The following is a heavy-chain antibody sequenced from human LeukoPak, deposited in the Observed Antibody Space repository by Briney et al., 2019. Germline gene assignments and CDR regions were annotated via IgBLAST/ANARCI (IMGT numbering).Heavy chain of an antibody. V-gene: IGHV4-34*01. CDR1: GGSFSGYY. D-gene: IGHD3-22*01. Sequence: SETLSLTCAVYGGSFSGYYWSWIRQPPGKGLEWIGEINHSGSTNYNPSLKSRVTISVDTSKNQFSLKLSSVTAADTAVYYCARRTKYYDSSGYYPGFDYWGQGTLVTVSS. CDR2: INHSGST. J-gene: IGHJ4*02. CDR3: ARRTKYYDSSGYYPGFDY.